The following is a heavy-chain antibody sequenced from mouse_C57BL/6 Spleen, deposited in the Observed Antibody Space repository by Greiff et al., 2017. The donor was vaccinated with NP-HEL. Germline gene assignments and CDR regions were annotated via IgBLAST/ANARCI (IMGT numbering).Heavy chain of an antibody. Sequence: QVQLQQSGPELVKPGASVKISCKASGYSFTSYYIHWVKQRPGQGLEWIGWIYPGSGNTKYNEKFKGKATLTADTSSSTAYMQLSSLTSEDSAVYYCLYGYDEEDFDYWGQGTTLTVSS. V-gene: IGHV1-66*01. J-gene: IGHJ2*01. D-gene: IGHD2-2*01. CDR2: IYPGSGNT. CDR1: GYSFTSYY. CDR3: LYGYDEEDFDY.